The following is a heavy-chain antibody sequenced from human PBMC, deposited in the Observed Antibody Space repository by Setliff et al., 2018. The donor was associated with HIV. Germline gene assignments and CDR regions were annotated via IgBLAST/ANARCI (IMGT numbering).Heavy chain of an antibody. V-gene: IGHV3-23*01. D-gene: IGHD3-22*01. J-gene: IGHJ3*02. CDR2: ISGSGGST. CDR3: ARDPYYYDSSGYGPRAFDI. Sequence: PGGSLRLSCAASGFTFSSYAMSWVRQAPGNGLEWVSAISGSGGSTYYADSVKGRFTISRDNSKNTLYLQMNSLRAEDTAVYYCARDPYYYDSSGYGPRAFDIWGQGTMVTVSS. CDR1: GFTFSSYA.